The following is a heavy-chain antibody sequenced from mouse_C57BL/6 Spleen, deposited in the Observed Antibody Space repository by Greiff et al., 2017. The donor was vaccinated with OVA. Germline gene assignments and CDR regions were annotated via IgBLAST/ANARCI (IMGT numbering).Heavy chain of an antibody. D-gene: IGHD3-2*02. Sequence: VQLQQPGAELVMPGASVKLSCKASGYTFTSYWMHWVKQRPGQGLEWIGEIDPSDSYTNYNQKFKGKSTLTVDKSSSTAYMQLSSLTSEDSAVYYCARMSSGYCFDYWGQGTTLTVSA. CDR3: ARMSSGYCFDY. CDR1: GYTFTSYW. CDR2: IDPSDSYT. V-gene: IGHV1-69*01. J-gene: IGHJ2*01.